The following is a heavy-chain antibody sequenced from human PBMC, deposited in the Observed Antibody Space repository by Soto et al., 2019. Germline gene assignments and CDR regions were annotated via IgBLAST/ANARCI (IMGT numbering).Heavy chain of an antibody. Sequence: SETLALTCAVYGGSFSGYFWSWIRQSPGKGLEWIGEINHSGSTNYIPSLKSRVTISVDTSKNQFSLKLSSVTAADTAVYYCARGRLHLGELSYNYLDFWGQGTLVTVSS. V-gene: IGHV4-34*01. CDR1: GGSFSGYF. CDR2: INHSGST. J-gene: IGHJ4*02. D-gene: IGHD3-16*02. CDR3: ARGRLHLGELSYNYLDF.